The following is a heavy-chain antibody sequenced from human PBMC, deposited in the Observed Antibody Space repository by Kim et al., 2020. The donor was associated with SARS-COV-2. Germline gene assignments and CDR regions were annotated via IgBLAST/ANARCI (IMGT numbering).Heavy chain of an antibody. J-gene: IGHJ6*02. CDR2: ISPYNGNT. D-gene: IGHD3-9*01. CDR3: ARDRDYDILTGYYKMGDYYYGMDL. Sequence: ASVKVSCKASGYTFTTYGITWVRQAPGQGLEWMGWISPYNGNTKYEQKIQGRVTMTTDTPTSTVYLELRSLRSDDSAVYYCARDRDYDILTGYYKMGDYYYGMDLWGQGTTVIVS. CDR1: GYTFTTYG. V-gene: IGHV1-18*01.